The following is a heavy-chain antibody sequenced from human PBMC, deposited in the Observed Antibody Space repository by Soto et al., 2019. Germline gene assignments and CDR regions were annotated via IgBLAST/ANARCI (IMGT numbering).Heavy chain of an antibody. V-gene: IGHV4-31*03. CDR1: GASVSGDGSY. CDR3: ARDLGSEQWFFDN. J-gene: IGHJ4*02. CDR2: IHNSGST. D-gene: IGHD6-19*01. Sequence: QVQLQESGPGLVKPSQTLSLTCLVSGASVSGDGSYCSWIRQHTGKGMEFIGYIHNSGSTYSNPSREIRVAMSIDTSKNQFSLRLSSVTAADSAVYFCARDLGSEQWFFDNWGQGILVTVSS.